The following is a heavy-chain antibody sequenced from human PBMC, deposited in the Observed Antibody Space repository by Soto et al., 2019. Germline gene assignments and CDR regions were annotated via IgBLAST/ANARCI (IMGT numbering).Heavy chain of an antibody. CDR3: AHSRGDGDYFPY. Sequence: ITLKESGPPLVKPTQTLTLTCTFSGFSLSTAGKSVAWIRQPPGKALEWLSVIYWDDDKRYSPSLKSRLTIAKDTSKNQVVHKMTNMDPLDSGTYYCAHSRGDGDYFPYWGQGTLVSVS. CDR2: IYWDDDK. V-gene: IGHV2-5*02. CDR1: GFSLSTAGKS. D-gene: IGHD3-16*01. J-gene: IGHJ4*02.